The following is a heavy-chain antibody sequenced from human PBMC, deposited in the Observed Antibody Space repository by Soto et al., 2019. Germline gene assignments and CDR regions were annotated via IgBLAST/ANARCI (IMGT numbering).Heavy chain of an antibody. CDR3: IKAGHGNGWRAFDY. CDR2: IRNKANNYTT. Sequence: EVQLVESGGGLVQPGGSLRVSCAVSGFTFSDHYMDWVRQAPGKGLEWVGRIRNKANNYTTQYAASVKGRFTVSRDDSKNLVFLQMDSLQTEDTAVYYCIKAGHGNGWRAFDYWGQGTLVTVSS. CDR1: GFTFSDHY. V-gene: IGHV3-72*01. J-gene: IGHJ4*02. D-gene: IGHD6-19*01.